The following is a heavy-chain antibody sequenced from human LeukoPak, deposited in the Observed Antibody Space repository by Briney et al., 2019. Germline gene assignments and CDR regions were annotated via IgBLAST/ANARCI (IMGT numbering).Heavy chain of an antibody. CDR1: GFSSCDYT. Sequence: GRSLRLSCSRSGFSSCDYTVTWVRPAPRKGLEWVGLITVDSEATESGASVKGRFSISREDSKRIAYLQMNSLTIGDTAVYYCSRSHVRRQDTAIVSVRYYYYHYMDVWGKGTTVTVSS. V-gene: IGHV3-49*04. J-gene: IGHJ6*04. CDR2: ITVDSEAT. CDR3: SRSHVRRQDTAIVSVRYYYYHYMDV. D-gene: IGHD5-18*01.